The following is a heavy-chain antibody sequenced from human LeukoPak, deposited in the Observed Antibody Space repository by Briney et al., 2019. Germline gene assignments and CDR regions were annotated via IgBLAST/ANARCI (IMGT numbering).Heavy chain of an antibody. V-gene: IGHV3-23*01. CDR1: GFTFSSHA. CDR2: ISVSGGST. J-gene: IGHJ4*02. D-gene: IGHD2-8*01. Sequence: SGGSLRLSCVASGFTFSSHAMSWVRQAPGKGLEWVSGISVSGGSTYYADSVKGRFTISRDNSKNTLYLQMNSLRAEDTAVYYCAKDPDCTSGVCYTFFDYWGQGTLVTVSS. CDR3: AKDPDCTSGVCYTFFDY.